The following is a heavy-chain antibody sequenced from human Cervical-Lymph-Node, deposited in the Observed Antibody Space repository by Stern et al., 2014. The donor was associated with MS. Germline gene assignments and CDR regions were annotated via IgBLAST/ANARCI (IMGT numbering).Heavy chain of an antibody. CDR3: AKQENYEFNWGTYRLSSAFFDL. V-gene: IGHV3-23*04. CDR2: ITGSGGRT. Sequence: EVQLVESGGNLVQPGGSLRLSCVVSGFTFSAYAMTWVRLTPGKGLEWVSGITGSGGRTNYADSVNGRFTISRDNAQNTLYLQMNSLTVEDTAIYYCAKQENYEFNWGTYRLSSAFFDLWGQGTTVIVSS. D-gene: IGHD3-16*02. J-gene: IGHJ3*01. CDR1: GFTFSAYA.